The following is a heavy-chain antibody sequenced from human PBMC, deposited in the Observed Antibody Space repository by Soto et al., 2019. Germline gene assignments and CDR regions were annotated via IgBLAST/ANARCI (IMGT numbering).Heavy chain of an antibody. D-gene: IGHD3-9*01. CDR3: ARHPSSYYDILTGSLPNWFDP. CDR1: GGSISSSSYY. V-gene: IGHV4-39*01. Sequence: QLQLQESGPGLVKPSETLSLTCTVSGGSISSSSYYWGWIRQPPGKGLEWIGSIYYSGRTYYNPSLKSRVTISVDPSKTQFSLRLSSVTAADTAVYYCARHPSSYYDILTGSLPNWFDPWGQGTLVTVSS. CDR2: IYYSGRT. J-gene: IGHJ5*02.